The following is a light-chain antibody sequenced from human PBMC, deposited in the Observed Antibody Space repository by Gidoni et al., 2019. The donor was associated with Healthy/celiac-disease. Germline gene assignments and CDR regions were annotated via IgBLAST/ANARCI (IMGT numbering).Light chain of an antibody. J-gene: IGKJ1*01. Sequence: EIVLTQSPGTLSLSPGERATLSCRASQSVSSSYLAWYQQKPGQAPRLLIYGAASRATGIPARCSGSGSGTDFTLTISRLDPEDFAVYYCQQYGSSPRTFGQGTKVEIK. CDR2: GAA. CDR3: QQYGSSPRT. V-gene: IGKV3-20*01. CDR1: QSVSSSY.